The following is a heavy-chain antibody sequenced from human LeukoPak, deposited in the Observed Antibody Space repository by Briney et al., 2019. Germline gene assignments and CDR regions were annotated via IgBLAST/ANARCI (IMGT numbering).Heavy chain of an antibody. V-gene: IGHV3-7*03. D-gene: IGHD3-9*01. J-gene: IGHJ4*02. CDR1: GFTFSLYW. Sequence: GGSLRLSCAASGFTFSLYWINWVRRAPGKGLAWVANIKQDGSEKNYVDSVEGRFTISRDNAKNSLYLQMNNLRVEDTAMYYCAGGTGFIIKDWGQGTLVTVSS. CDR2: IKQDGSEK. CDR3: AGGTGFIIKD.